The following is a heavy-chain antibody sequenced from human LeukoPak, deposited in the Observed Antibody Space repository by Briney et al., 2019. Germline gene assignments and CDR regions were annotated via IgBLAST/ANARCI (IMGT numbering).Heavy chain of an antibody. CDR2: IYPGDSET. D-gene: IGHD3-22*01. V-gene: IGHV5-51*01. Sequence: GESLKISCKGSGYNFTSYWIGWVRQMPGKGLEWMGIIYPGDSETRYNPSLQGQVTISADKSISTAYLQWSSLKASDTAMYYCARNYYDTRGYYYFDYWGQGTLVTVSS. J-gene: IGHJ4*02. CDR3: ARNYYDTRGYYYFDY. CDR1: GYNFTSYW.